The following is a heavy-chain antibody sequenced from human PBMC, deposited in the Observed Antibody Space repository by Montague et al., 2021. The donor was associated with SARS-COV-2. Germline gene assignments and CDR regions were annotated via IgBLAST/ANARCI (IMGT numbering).Heavy chain of an antibody. J-gene: IGHJ5*02. CDR1: GGSITGFS. V-gene: IGHV4-4*07. D-gene: IGHD1-1*01. Sequence: SETLSLTCAVSGGSITGFSWSWVRQPAGKGLEWIGRVTNSGTTNYNPSLRSRVTMSVDTSKNQFSLNLNSVTAADTAIYYCARTTTRHCALDAWGQGTLVTVSS. CDR2: VTNSGTT. CDR3: ARTTTRHCALDA.